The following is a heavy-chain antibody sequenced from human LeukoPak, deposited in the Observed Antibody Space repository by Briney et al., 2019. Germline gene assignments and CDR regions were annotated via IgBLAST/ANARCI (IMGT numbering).Heavy chain of an antibody. D-gene: IGHD5-12*01. CDR2: ISGSGGST. J-gene: IGHJ2*01. CDR3: AKDHGYGGFYWYFDL. CDR1: GFTFSSYA. V-gene: IGHV3-23*01. Sequence: GGSLRLSCAASGFTFSSYAMSWVRQAPGKGLEWVSAISGSGGSTYYADSVKGRFTISRDNSKHTLYLQMNSLRAEDTAVYYCAKDHGYGGFYWYFDLWGRGTLVTVSS.